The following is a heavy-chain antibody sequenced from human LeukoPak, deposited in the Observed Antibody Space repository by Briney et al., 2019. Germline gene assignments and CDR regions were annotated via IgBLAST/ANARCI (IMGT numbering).Heavy chain of an antibody. CDR1: GGSISSYY. D-gene: IGHD3-3*01. Sequence: SETLSLTCTVSGGSISSYYWSWIRQPPGKGLEGIGYIYYSGSTNYSPSLKSRVTISVDTSKNQFSLKLSSVTAADTAVYYCARAGQYYDFWSASYGGDYFDYWGQGTLVTVSS. J-gene: IGHJ4*02. V-gene: IGHV4-59*01. CDR3: ARAGQYYDFWSASYGGDYFDY. CDR2: IYYSGST.